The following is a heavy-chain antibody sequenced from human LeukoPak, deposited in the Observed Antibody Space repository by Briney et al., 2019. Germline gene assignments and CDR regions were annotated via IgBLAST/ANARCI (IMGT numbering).Heavy chain of an antibody. CDR3: ARYSRGDAFDI. Sequence: AASVKVPCKASGYTFTSYGISWVRQAPGQGLEWMGWINPNSGGTNYAQKFQGRVTMTRDTSISTAYMELSRLRSGDTAVYYCARYSRGDAFDIWGQGTKVTVSS. CDR2: INPNSGGT. CDR1: GYTFTSYG. V-gene: IGHV1-2*02. J-gene: IGHJ3*02. D-gene: IGHD1-26*01.